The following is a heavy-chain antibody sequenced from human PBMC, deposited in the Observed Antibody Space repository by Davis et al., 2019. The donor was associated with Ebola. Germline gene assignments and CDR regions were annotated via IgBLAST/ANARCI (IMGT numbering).Heavy chain of an antibody. CDR2: ISDYNGNT. CDR1: GYRLSSYG. J-gene: IGHJ4*02. Sequence: ASVKVSCKASGYRLSSYGINWVRQAPGQGLEWMGWISDYNGNTNSAQKFQGRVTMTTDTSTNTAYMELRSLRSDDTAVYYCVGGWLVLPNYWGQGTLVTVSS. CDR3: VGGWLVLPNY. V-gene: IGHV1-18*01. D-gene: IGHD6-19*01.